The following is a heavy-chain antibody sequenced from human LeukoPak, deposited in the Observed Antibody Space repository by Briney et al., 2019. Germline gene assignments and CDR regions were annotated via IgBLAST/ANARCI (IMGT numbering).Heavy chain of an antibody. J-gene: IGHJ5*02. D-gene: IGHD3-10*01. Sequence: PSQTLSLTCTVSGGSINSDSYYWTWIRQPAGKGLEWIGRIYTTGSPSYNPSLKSRHNMSIDTSKNQFSLKLSSVSAADTAVYYCARDRGITTARGVPSWFDPWGQGTLVTVSS. CDR1: GGSINSDSYY. CDR2: IYTTGSP. CDR3: ARDRGITTARGVPSWFDP. V-gene: IGHV4-61*02.